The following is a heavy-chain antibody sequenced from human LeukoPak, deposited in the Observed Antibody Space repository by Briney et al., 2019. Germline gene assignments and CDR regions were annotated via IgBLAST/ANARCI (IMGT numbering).Heavy chain of an antibody. CDR2: ISSSGSTI. CDR3: ASRYCSGGSCYSQGSY. J-gene: IGHJ4*02. Sequence: PGGSLRLSCAASGFTFSSYEMNWVRQAPGKGLEWVSYISSSGSTIYYADSVKGRFTISRDNAKNSLYLQMNSLRAEDTAVYYCASRYCSGGSCYSQGSYWGQGTLVTVSS. V-gene: IGHV3-48*03. D-gene: IGHD2-15*01. CDR1: GFTFSSYE.